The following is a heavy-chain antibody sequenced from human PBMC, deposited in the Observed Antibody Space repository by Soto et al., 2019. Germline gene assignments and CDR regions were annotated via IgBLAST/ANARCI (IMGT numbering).Heavy chain of an antibody. CDR3: ASAKAVVIAALGL. CDR2: ISENGGSRGGT. D-gene: IGHD2-21*01. J-gene: IGHJ3*01. CDR1: GFTFSKFA. Sequence: GGSLRLSCMASGFTFSKFAMNWVRQAPGQGLEWVASISENGGSRGGTYYADSVKGRFTISRDNSKNTLYLQLDSLTGADSAIYYCASAKAVVIAALGLWGHGTMATVSS. V-gene: IGHV3-23*01.